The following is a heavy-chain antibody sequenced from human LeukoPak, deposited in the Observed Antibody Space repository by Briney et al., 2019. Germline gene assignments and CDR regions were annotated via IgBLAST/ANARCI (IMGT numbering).Heavy chain of an antibody. J-gene: IGHJ3*02. D-gene: IGHD3-3*01. V-gene: IGHV4-34*01. CDR3: ANTPRDDFWSGYYTEYAFDI. CDR2: INHSGST. CDR1: GGSISSYY. Sequence: SETLSLTCTVSGGSISSYYWSWIRQPPGKGLEWIGEINHSGSTNYNPSLKSRVTISVDTSKNQFSLKLSSVTAADTAVYYCANTPRDDFWSGYYTEYAFDIWGQGTMVTVSS.